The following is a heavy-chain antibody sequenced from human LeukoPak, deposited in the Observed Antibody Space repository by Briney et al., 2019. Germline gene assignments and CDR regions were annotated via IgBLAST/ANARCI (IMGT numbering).Heavy chain of an antibody. CDR2: IIPIFGTA. CDR3: ASFGYKTYYYGMDV. CDR1: GGTFSSYA. D-gene: IGHD5-24*01. Sequence: SVKVSCKASGGTFSSYAISWVRQAPGQGLEWMGGIIPIFGTANYAQKFQGRVTIAADESTSTAYMELSSLRFEDTAVYYCASFGYKTYYYGMDVWGQGTTVTVSS. J-gene: IGHJ6*02. V-gene: IGHV1-69*01.